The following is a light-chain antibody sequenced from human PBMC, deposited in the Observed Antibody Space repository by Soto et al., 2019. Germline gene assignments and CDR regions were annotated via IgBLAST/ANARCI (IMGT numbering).Light chain of an antibody. V-gene: IGLV3-1*01. CDR2: QDS. CDR3: QAWDSSSACV. CDR1: KLGDKY. J-gene: IGLJ1*01. Sequence: SYELTQPPSVSVSPGQTASITCSGDKLGDKYACWYQQKPGQSPVLVIYQDSKRPSGIPERFSGSNSGNTATLTISGTQAMDAAYYYCQAWDSSSACVFGTGTKLTVL.